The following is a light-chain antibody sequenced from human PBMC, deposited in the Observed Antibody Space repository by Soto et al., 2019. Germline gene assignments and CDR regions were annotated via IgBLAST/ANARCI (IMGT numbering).Light chain of an antibody. CDR3: QQFGGSPMYT. CDR1: QSVSSNF. J-gene: IGKJ2*01. CDR2: DAS. V-gene: IGKV3-20*01. Sequence: EVVLTQSPATLSLSPGERATLSCRASQSVSSNFLAWYQQRPGQAPRLLISDASTRAPGTPDRFSGSGSGTEFTLSISSLEHEDFAVYFCQQFGGSPMYTFGQGTKLEIK.